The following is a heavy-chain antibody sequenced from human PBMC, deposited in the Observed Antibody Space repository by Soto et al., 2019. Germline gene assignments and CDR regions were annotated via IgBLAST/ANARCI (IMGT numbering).Heavy chain of an antibody. CDR1: GFTLTTYG. J-gene: IGHJ6*03. Sequence: ASMKVSLQASGFTLTTYGITWVRQAPGQGLEWMGWISRYNGDTKYAQKLQGRVTMTTDTSTNTAYMELRSLRSDDTAVYYCASHRSTVDFYYYMDVWGKGTTVNVSS. D-gene: IGHD4-17*01. V-gene: IGHV1-18*01. CDR2: ISRYNGDT. CDR3: ASHRSTVDFYYYMDV.